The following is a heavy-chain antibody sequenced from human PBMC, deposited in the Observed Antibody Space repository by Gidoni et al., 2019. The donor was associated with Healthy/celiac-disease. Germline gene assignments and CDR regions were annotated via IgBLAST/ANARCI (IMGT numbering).Heavy chain of an antibody. V-gene: IGHV4-34*01. J-gene: IGHJ3*02. CDR2: INHSGST. D-gene: IGHD2-15*01. CDR3: ATSGYCSGGSCYIAFDI. CDR1: GGSFSGYY. Sequence: QVQLQQWGAGLLKLSETLSLTCGVYGGSFSGYYWSWIRQPPGKGLEWIGEINHSGSTNYNPSLKSRVTISVDTSKIQFSLKLSSVTAADTAVYYCATSGYCSGGSCYIAFDIWGQGTMVTVSS.